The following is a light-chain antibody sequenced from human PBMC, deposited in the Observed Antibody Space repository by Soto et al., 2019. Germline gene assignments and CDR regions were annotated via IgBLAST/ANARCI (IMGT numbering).Light chain of an antibody. CDR2: GAS. Sequence: EIVLTQSPGTLSLSPGERATLSCRASQYVSSSYLAWYQQKPGQAPRLLIFGASNRATGYPDRFSGSGSGTDFTLTISRLEPEDFAVYYCQQYGSSPFTFGPGTKVDIK. CDR1: QYVSSSY. CDR3: QQYGSSPFT. V-gene: IGKV3-20*01. J-gene: IGKJ3*01.